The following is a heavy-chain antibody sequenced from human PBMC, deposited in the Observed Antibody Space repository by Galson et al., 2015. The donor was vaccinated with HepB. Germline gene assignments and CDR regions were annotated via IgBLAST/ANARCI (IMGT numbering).Heavy chain of an antibody. CDR3: ARGFCSSTSCYSLGSNAFDI. V-gene: IGHV1-69*13. J-gene: IGHJ3*02. CDR1: GGTFSSYA. CDR2: IIPIFGTA. Sequence: SVKVSCKASGGTFSSYAISWVRQAPGQGLEWMGGIIPIFGTANYAQKFQGRVTITADESTSTAYMELSSLRSEDTAVYYCARGFCSSTSCYSLGSNAFDIWGQGTMVTVSS. D-gene: IGHD2-2*01.